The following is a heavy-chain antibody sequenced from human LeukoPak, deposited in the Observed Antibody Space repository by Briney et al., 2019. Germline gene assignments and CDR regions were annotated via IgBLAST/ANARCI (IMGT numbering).Heavy chain of an antibody. CDR3: AKDFYGSGSSYGMDV. D-gene: IGHD3-10*01. CDR1: GFTFSSYW. CDR2: INQDGSEK. V-gene: IGHV3-7*03. J-gene: IGHJ6*02. Sequence: GGSLRLSCAASGFTFSSYWMSWVRQAPGKGLEWVANINQDGSEKNYVDSLKGRFTISRDNAKNSLYLQMNSLRAEDTALYYCAKDFYGSGSSYGMDVWGQGTTVTVSS.